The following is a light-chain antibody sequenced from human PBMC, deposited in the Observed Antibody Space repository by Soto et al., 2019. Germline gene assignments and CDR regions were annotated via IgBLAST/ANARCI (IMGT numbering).Light chain of an antibody. CDR3: ATWDDSLNGYV. CDR1: SSNVGSNA. CDR2: SNN. J-gene: IGLJ1*01. V-gene: IGLV1-44*01. Sequence: QSVLTQPPSAAESPGQRVTISCSGSSSNVGSNAVNWYQQLPGTAPTLLIYSNNERLSGVPDRFSGSKSGTSASLAISGLQSEDEADYYCATWDDSLNGYVFGTGTKV.